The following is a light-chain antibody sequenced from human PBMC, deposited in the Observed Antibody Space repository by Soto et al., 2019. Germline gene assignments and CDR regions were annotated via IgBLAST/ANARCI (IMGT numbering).Light chain of an antibody. V-gene: IGKV1-39*01. CDR3: XQTYSSPRT. Sequence: DIQMTQSPSSLPASIGDRVTITCRASQTINNYLNWYQQGAGKAPKLLISGASSLQTGVPSRFIGSGSGTDFTLTISSLQPEDFATYFCXQTYSSPRTFGPGTKVDFK. CDR2: GAS. CDR1: QTINNY. J-gene: IGKJ3*01.